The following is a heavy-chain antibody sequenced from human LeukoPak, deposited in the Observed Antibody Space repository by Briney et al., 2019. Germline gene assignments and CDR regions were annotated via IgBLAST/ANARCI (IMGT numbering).Heavy chain of an antibody. D-gene: IGHD3-10*01. CDR3: VRHELLWFGELTSPYKWFDP. Sequence: ASETVSLTCTVSSYSISSGYYLGWIRQPPGKGLGWIGTIYYRGSTLYNLSVRCRLTISIDTSKNQLSLKVSSVPRADAAVFYCVRHELLWFGELTSPYKWFDPWGQGTLVTVSS. V-gene: IGHV4-38-2*02. CDR1: SYSISSGYY. CDR2: IYYRGST. J-gene: IGHJ5*02.